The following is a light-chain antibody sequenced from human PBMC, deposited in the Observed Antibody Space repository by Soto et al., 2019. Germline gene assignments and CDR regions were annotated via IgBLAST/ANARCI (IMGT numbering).Light chain of an antibody. V-gene: IGKV1-5*03. CDR2: KAS. Sequence: DIQMTQSPSTLSASVGDRVTITCRASQSISSWLAWYQQKPGKAPKLLIYKASSLESGVQPRFSGSGSGTEFTLTISSLQPDDFATHSCQQSNSYAPTFGQGTKVEIK. J-gene: IGKJ1*01. CDR1: QSISSW. CDR3: QQSNSYAPT.